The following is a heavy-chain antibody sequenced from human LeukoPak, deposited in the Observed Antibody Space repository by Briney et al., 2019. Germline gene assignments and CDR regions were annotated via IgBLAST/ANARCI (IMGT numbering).Heavy chain of an antibody. CDR1: GYTFTSYD. V-gene: IGHV1-8*01. Sequence: GASVKASCKASGYTFTSYDINWVRQATGQGLEWMGWMNPNSGNTGYAQKFQGRVTMTRNTSISTAYMELSSLRSEDTAVYYCARGRGITMVRGPKGWFDPWGQGTLVTVSS. CDR2: MNPNSGNT. J-gene: IGHJ5*02. D-gene: IGHD3-10*01. CDR3: ARGRGITMVRGPKGWFDP.